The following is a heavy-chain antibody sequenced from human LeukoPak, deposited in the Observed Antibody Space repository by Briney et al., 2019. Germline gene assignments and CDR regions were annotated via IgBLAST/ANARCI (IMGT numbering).Heavy chain of an antibody. CDR3: AREVREYQLLGSIDY. D-gene: IGHD2-2*01. CDR1: GFTFSSYS. V-gene: IGHV3-21*01. J-gene: IGHJ4*02. CDR2: ISSSSSYI. Sequence: PGGSLRLSCAASGFTFSSYSMNWVRQAPGKGLEWFSSISSSSSYIYYADSVKGRFTISRDKAKNSLYLKMNSLRAEDTAVYYCAREVREYQLLGSIDYWGQGTLVTVSS.